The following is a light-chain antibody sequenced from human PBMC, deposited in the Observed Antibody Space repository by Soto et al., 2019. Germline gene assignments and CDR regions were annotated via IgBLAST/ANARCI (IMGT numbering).Light chain of an antibody. Sequence: DIQMTQSPSSLSASVGDRVTITCRASQGIRNDLGWYQQKPGMAPKRLIYSAYTLQGGVPLRFNVSASGTEFALAISSLQPEDFATYYCIQHFMFPLSFGGGTKVEIK. J-gene: IGKJ4*01. CDR2: SAY. V-gene: IGKV1-17*01. CDR3: IQHFMFPLS. CDR1: QGIRND.